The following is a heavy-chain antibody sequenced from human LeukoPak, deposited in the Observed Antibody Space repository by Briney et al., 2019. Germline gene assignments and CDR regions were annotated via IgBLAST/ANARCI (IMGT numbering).Heavy chain of an antibody. V-gene: IGHV3-74*01. CDR2: IKSDGSST. J-gene: IGHJ1*01. Sequence: PGGSLRLSCAASGFTFSSYWMHWVRQAPGKGLVWVSRIKSDGSSTSYADSVKGRFTISRDNAKNTLYLQMNSLRAEDTAVYYCTSYRAEYFQHWGQGTLVTVSS. CDR1: GFTFSSYW. CDR3: TSYRAEYFQH.